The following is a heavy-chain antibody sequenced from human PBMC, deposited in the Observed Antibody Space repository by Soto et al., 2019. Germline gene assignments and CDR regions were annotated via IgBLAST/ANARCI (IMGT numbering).Heavy chain of an antibody. V-gene: IGHV3-53*04. CDR2: IYSGGST. D-gene: IGHD5-18*01. J-gene: IGHJ6*03. Sequence: GGSLRLSCAASGFTVSSNYMSWVRQAPGKGLEWVSVIYSGGSTYYADSVKGRFTISRHNSKNTLYLQMNSLRAEDTAVYYCARDARDVDTAMVTPYYYYYMDVWGKGTTVTVSS. CDR1: GFTVSSNY. CDR3: ARDARDVDTAMVTPYYYYYMDV.